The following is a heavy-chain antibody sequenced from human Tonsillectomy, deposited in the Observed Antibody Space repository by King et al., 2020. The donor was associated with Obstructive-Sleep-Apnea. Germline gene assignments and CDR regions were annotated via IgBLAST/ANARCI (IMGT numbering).Heavy chain of an antibody. CDR2: IYYSGST. J-gene: IGHJ4*02. Sequence: LQLQESGPGLVKPSETLSLTCTVSGGSVSSSSYYCGWIRQPPGKGLEWIGSIYYSGSTYYNPSLKSRVTISVDTSKNQFSLKVSSVTAADTAVYYCARDPYSYFDHWDQGTLVTVSS. D-gene: IGHD1-26*01. CDR3: ARDPYSYFDH. V-gene: IGHV4-39*07. CDR1: GGSVSSSSYY.